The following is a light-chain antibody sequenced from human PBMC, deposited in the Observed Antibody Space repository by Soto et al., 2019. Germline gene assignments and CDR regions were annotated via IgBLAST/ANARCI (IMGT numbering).Light chain of an antibody. CDR1: QSISSW. V-gene: IGKV1-5*03. Sequence: DIPMTPAPFTLSASVGDRVTITCRASQSISSWLAWYQQKPGKAPKLLIYKASSLESGVPSRFSGSGSGTEFTLTISSLQPDDFATYYCQQYNSYPWTFGQGTKVDIK. CDR2: KAS. J-gene: IGKJ1*01. CDR3: QQYNSYPWT.